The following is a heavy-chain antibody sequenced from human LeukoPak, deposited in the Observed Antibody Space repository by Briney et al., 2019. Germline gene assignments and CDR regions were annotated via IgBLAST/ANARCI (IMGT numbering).Heavy chain of an antibody. CDR3: AGSSSWYYFDS. D-gene: IGHD6-13*01. CDR1: GGSISSTSYY. CDR2: IYYSGST. V-gene: IGHV4-39*01. J-gene: IGHJ4*02. Sequence: PSETLSLTCTVSGGSISSTSYYWGWIRQPPGKGLEWIGTIYYSGSTYYNPSLKSRATISVDTSNNQFSLKLSSVTAADTAVYYCAGSSSWYYFDSWGQGTLVTVSS.